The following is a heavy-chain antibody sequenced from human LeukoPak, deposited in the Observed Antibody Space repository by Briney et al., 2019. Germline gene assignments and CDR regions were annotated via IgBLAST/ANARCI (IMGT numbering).Heavy chain of an antibody. D-gene: IGHD3-16*01. CDR1: GFSLSDYW. Sequence: GGSPRLSCAASGFSLSDYWMSWVRQAPGKGLEWVADIKEDGSEKYYVDSMKGRFTISRDNAKNSLYLQLNSLRADDTAVYYCARSWAHYDYWGQGTLVIVSS. CDR2: IKEDGSEK. V-gene: IGHV3-7*01. CDR3: ARSWAHYDY. J-gene: IGHJ4*02.